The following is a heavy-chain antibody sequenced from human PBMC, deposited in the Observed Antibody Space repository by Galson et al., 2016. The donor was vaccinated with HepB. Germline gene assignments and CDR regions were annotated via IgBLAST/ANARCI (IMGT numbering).Heavy chain of an antibody. D-gene: IGHD3-16*01. V-gene: IGHV3-23*01. CDR1: GFTFNNYA. CDR2: ISIRSDST. J-gene: IGHJ3*01. Sequence: SLRLSCAASGFTFNNYALNWVRRAPGKGLEWVSAISIRSDSTFYADSVKGRFMISRDNSKTTVYLQMNTLRVDVTATYYCAKDIRSSVTGWGKLDAFDVWGQGTMVTVSS. CDR3: AKDIRSSVTGWGKLDAFDV.